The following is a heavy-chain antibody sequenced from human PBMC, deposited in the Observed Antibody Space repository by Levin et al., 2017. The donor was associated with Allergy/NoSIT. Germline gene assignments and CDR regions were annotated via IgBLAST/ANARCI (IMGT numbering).Heavy chain of an antibody. CDR3: AKCDDMTTVTTLNY. CDR1: GFTFSSYA. V-gene: IGHV3-23*01. D-gene: IGHD4-11*01. J-gene: IGHJ4*02. CDR2: ISGSGGST. Sequence: GGSLSLSCAASGFTFSSYAMSWVRQAPGKGLEWVSAISGSGGSTYYADSVKGRFTISRDNSKNTLYLQMNSLRAEDTAVYYCAKCDDMTTVTTLNYWGQGTLVTVSS.